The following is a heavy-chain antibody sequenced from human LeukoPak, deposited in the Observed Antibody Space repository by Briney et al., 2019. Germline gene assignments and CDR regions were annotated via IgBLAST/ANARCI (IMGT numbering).Heavy chain of an antibody. CDR2: MNPNSGNT. V-gene: IGHV1-8*01. CDR1: GYTFTSYD. CDR3: ARVTMVRGVNRLYYYYMDV. D-gene: IGHD3-10*01. Sequence: ASVKVSCKASGYTFTSYDINWVRQATGQGLEWMGWMNPNSGNTGYAQKFQGRVTMTRNTSISTAYMELSSLRSEDTAVYYCARVTMVRGVNRLYYYYMDVWGKGTTVTISS. J-gene: IGHJ6*03.